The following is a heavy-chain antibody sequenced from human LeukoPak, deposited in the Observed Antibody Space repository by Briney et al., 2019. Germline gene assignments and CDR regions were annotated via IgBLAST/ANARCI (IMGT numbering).Heavy chain of an antibody. CDR2: ISSSGSTI. D-gene: IGHD4-17*01. CDR3: ARDVDYGDPGDY. CDR1: GITFRTYE. V-gene: IGHV3-48*03. Sequence: GGSLRLSCAASGITFRTYEVNRVRQAPGKGLEWISYISSSGSTIYYANSVKGRFTISRDNAKNSLYLQMSSLRAEDTAVYYCARDVDYGDPGDYWGQGTLVTVSS. J-gene: IGHJ4*02.